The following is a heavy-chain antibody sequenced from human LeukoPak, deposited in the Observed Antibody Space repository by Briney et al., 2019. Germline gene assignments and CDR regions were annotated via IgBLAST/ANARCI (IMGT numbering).Heavy chain of an antibody. CDR1: GYTLTELS. V-gene: IGHV1-24*01. D-gene: IGHD3-22*01. CDR3: ATVTMIQYWYFDL. Sequence: GASVKVSCKVSGYTLTELSMHWVRQAPGKGLEWMGGFDPEDGEATYAQKFQGRVTMTEDTSTDTAYMELSSLRSEDTAVYYCATVTMIQYWYFDLWGRGTLVTVSS. J-gene: IGHJ2*01. CDR2: FDPEDGEA.